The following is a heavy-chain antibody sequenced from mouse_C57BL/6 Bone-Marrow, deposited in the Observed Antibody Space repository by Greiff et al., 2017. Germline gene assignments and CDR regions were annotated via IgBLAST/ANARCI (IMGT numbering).Heavy chain of an antibody. D-gene: IGHD1-1*01. CDR2: IDPENGDT. V-gene: IGHV14-4*01. Sequence: EVKLMESGAVLVRPGASVKLSCTASGFNIKDDYMHWVKQRPEQGLEWIGWIDPENGDTEYASKFQGKATITADTSSNTAYLQLSSLTSEDTAVYYCTVVVFDYWGQGTTLTVSS. CDR1: GFNIKDDY. J-gene: IGHJ2*01. CDR3: TVVVFDY.